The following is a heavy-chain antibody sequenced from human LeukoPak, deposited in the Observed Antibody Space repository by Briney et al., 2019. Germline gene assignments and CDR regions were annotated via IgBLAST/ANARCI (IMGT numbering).Heavy chain of an antibody. Sequence: GGSLRLSCAASGFSFGSYGMHWVRQAPGKGLERVAFIRYGGSHQFYADSVRGRFTISRDNPKNTLYLQMNSLRGEDTAVYFCARDSGTWFYLQDWGQGTLVTVSS. CDR3: ARDSGTWFYLQD. CDR2: IRYGGSHQ. J-gene: IGHJ1*01. V-gene: IGHV3-30*02. D-gene: IGHD2/OR15-2a*01. CDR1: GFSFGSYG.